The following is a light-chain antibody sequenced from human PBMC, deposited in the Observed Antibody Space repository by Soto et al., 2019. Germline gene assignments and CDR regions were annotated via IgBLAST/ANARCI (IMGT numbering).Light chain of an antibody. J-gene: IGKJ5*01. CDR3: QQRNVWPPIT. CDR1: QSVLSD. Sequence: EIVLTQSPGTLSLSPGERATLSCRASQSVLSDLAWYQQKPGQAPRLLIYDSTLRANGVPDRFGGSRSGTEFTLTINSLEPEDFAVYYCQQRNVWPPITFGQGTRLETK. CDR2: DST. V-gene: IGKV3-11*01.